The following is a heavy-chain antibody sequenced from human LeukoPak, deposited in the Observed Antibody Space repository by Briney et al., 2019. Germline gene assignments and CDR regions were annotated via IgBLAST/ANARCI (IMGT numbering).Heavy chain of an antibody. CDR2: ISGGAGGA. CDR3: AKDGGYGSGSYYPDY. CDR1: GFTFSSYE. Sequence: GGSLRLSCAASGFTFSSYEMNWVRQAPGRGLEWVSSISGGAGGAAYADSVKGRFTMSRDNSKNTLYLQMNSLRAEDTAVYYCAKDGGYGSGSYYPDYWGQGTLVTVSS. V-gene: IGHV3-23*01. J-gene: IGHJ4*02. D-gene: IGHD3-10*01.